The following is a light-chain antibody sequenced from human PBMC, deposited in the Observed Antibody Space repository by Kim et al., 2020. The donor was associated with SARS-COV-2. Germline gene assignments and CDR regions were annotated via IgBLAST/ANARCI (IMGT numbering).Light chain of an antibody. J-gene: IGLJ1*01. CDR1: SSDVGGYNY. V-gene: IGLV2-11*01. CDR3: CSYAGSFVIV. Sequence: GQSVTISCTGTSSDVGGYNYVSWYQQHPGKAPKLMIYDGSKRPSGVPDRFSGSKSGNTASLTISGLQAEDEADYYCCSYAGSFVIVFGTGTKVTVL. CDR2: DGS.